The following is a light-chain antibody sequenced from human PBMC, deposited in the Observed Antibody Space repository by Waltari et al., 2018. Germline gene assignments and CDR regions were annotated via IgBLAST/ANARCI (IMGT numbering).Light chain of an antibody. V-gene: IGKV1-5*03. CDR2: KAS. Sequence: DIKMTQSPSTLSASVGDRVTITCRASQSISSWLAWYQQKPGKAPKLLIYKASSLESGVPSRFSGSASGTEFTLTISSLQPDDFATYYCQQYNSYSCTFGQGTKLEIK. CDR3: QQYNSYSCT. CDR1: QSISSW. J-gene: IGKJ1*01.